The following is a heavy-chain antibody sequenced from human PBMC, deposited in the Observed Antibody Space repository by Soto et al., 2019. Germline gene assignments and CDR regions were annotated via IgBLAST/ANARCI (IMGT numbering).Heavy chain of an antibody. J-gene: IGHJ4*02. CDR2: ISPDAPDT. D-gene: IGHD3-16*01. Sequence: GGDLKSSCGGYGYDFNSEWFGLVRPLPGRGLGWVGIISPDAPDTRHPPSLQGQLTLSADETISTASLQWRCLKSPDCAMYFCARLPRLCNKTSCNYAGHWGQATSVTVSS. CDR3: ARLPRLCNKTSCNYAGH. CDR1: GYDFNSEW. V-gene: IGHV5-51*01.